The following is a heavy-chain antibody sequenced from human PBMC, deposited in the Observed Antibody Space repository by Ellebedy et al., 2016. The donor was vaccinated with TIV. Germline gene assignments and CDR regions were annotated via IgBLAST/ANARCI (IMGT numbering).Heavy chain of an antibody. Sequence: ASVKVSXXASGYTFTNYYIHWVRQAPGQGLEWMGIINPSGGSTDYAQKFQGRVTMTRDTSTSTVYMELSSLRSEDTAVYYCARRGGCSGSSCSLDYWGQGTLVTVSS. CDR2: INPSGGST. J-gene: IGHJ4*02. D-gene: IGHD2-2*01. CDR3: ARRGGCSGSSCSLDY. CDR1: GYTFTNYY. V-gene: IGHV1-46*01.